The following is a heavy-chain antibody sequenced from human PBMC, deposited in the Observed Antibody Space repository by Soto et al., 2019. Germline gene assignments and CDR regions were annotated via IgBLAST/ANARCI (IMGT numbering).Heavy chain of an antibody. CDR3: AKDLGSDTAMPATRPFDI. D-gene: IGHD5-18*01. J-gene: IGHJ3*02. V-gene: IGHV3-23*01. CDR2: ISGSGGST. CDR1: GFTFSSYA. Sequence: GGSLRLSCAASGFTFSSYAMSWVRQAPGKGLEWVSAISGSGGSTYYADSVKGRFTISRDNSKNTLYLQMNSLRAEDTAVYYCAKDLGSDTAMPATRPFDIWGQGTMVTVSS.